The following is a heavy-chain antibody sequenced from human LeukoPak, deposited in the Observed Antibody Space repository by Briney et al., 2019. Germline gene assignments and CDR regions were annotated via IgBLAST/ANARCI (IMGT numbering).Heavy chain of an antibody. V-gene: IGHV3-23*01. CDR3: AKHRGVVVPAAIVEYYFDY. Sequence: GGSLRLSCAASGFTFSSYAMSWVRQAPGKGLEWVSDISGSGGSTYYADSVKGRFTISRDNSKNTLYLQMNSLRAEDTAVYYCAKHRGVVVPAAIVEYYFDYWGQGTLVTVSS. CDR1: GFTFSSYA. J-gene: IGHJ4*02. CDR2: ISGSGGST. D-gene: IGHD2-2*01.